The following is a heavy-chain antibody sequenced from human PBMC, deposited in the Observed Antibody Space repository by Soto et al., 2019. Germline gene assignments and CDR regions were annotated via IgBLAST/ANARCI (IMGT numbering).Heavy chain of an antibody. V-gene: IGHV3-23*01. J-gene: IGHJ4*02. Sequence: EVQLLESGGGLVQPGGSLRLSCAASGFTFSNYAMNWVRQAPGKGLEWVSGFGVGGNYIYYADSVKGRFTISRDNSKNTLNLQRNSLRAEDTAVYYCAKDAISGNQVWDYFDYWGQGTPVTVSS. D-gene: IGHD7-27*01. CDR1: GFTFSNYA. CDR2: FGVGGNYI. CDR3: AKDAISGNQVWDYFDY.